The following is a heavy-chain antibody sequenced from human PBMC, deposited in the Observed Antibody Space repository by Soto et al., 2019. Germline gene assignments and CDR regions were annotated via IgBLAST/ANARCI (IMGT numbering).Heavy chain of an antibody. CDR2: ISGSGGSI. CDR1: GFTLSSYS. Sequence: AGGFMRLYCAASGFTLSSYSMNWVRQAPGKGPEWVSAISGSGGSIYYADSVKGRFTISRDNSKNTLYLQMNSLRAEDTAVYYCTKARCSGNPCYVPDYWGHGTLVTVSS. CDR3: TKARCSGNPCYVPDY. J-gene: IGHJ4*01. D-gene: IGHD2-15*01. V-gene: IGHV3-23*01.